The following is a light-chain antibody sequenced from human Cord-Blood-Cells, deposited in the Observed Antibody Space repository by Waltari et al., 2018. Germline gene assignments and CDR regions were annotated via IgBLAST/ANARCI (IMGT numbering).Light chain of an antibody. Sequence: EIVLTQYPAPLSLSPREMATLPCRASQSVSSYLAWYQQKPGQAPRLLIYDASNRATGIPARFSGSGSGTDFTLTISSLEPEDFAVYYCQQRSNWPPLTFGGGTKVEIK. J-gene: IGKJ4*01. CDR3: QQRSNWPPLT. CDR2: DAS. CDR1: QSVSSY. V-gene: IGKV3-11*01.